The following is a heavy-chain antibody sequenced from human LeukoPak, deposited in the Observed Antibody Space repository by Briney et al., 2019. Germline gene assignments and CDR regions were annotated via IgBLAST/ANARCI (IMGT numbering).Heavy chain of an antibody. Sequence: ASVKVSCKASGYTFTGYYMHWVRQAPGQGLEWMGWINPNSGGTNYAQKFQGRVTMTRDTSISTAYMELSRLRSDDTAVYYRARTHSRRDGYNLGYWGQGTLVTVSS. CDR2: INPNSGGT. J-gene: IGHJ4*02. CDR1: GYTFTGYY. CDR3: ARTHSRRDGYNLGY. D-gene: IGHD5-24*01. V-gene: IGHV1-2*02.